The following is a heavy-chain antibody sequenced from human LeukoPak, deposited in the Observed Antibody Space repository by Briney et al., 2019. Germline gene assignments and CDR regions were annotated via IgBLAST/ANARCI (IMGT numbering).Heavy chain of an antibody. Sequence: ASVKVSCKASGYTFTGYYMHWVRQAPGQGLEWTGWINPNSGGTNYAQKFQGRVTMTRDTSISTAYMELSRLRSGDTAVYYCARPRKYGYYYYMDVWGKGTTVTVSS. CDR1: GYTFTGYY. D-gene: IGHD2-2*01. CDR3: ARPRKYGYYYYMDV. V-gene: IGHV1-2*02. J-gene: IGHJ6*03. CDR2: INPNSGGT.